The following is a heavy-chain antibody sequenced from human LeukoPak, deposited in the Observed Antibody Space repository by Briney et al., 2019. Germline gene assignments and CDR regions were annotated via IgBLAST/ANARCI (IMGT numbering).Heavy chain of an antibody. V-gene: IGHV1-24*01. CDR2: FDPEDGET. D-gene: IGHD1-26*01. Sequence: ASVKVSCKVSGYTLTELSMHWVRQAPGKGLEGMGGFDPEDGETIYAQKFQGRVTMTEGTSTDTAYMELSSLRSEDTAVYYCATDRRGLGATDCWGQGTLVTVSS. CDR1: GYTLTELS. CDR3: ATDRRGLGATDC. J-gene: IGHJ4*02.